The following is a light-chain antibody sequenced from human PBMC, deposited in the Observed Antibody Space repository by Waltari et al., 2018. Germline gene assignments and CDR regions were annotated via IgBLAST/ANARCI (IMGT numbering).Light chain of an antibody. CDR3: ATWDDSLNGHV. V-gene: IGLV1-44*01. CDR2: SND. CDR1: TSNIGSHT. J-gene: IGLJ2*01. Sequence: QSVLTQPPSASGTPGQKVTIPSSGSTSNIGSHTVNCYQQLPGAAPKLLIFSNDQRPSGVPDRFSGSKSGTSASLAISGLQSEDEADYYCATWDDSLNGHVFGGGTKV.